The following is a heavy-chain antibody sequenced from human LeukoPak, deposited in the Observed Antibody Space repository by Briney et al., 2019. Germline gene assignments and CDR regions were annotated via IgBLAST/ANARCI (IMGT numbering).Heavy chain of an antibody. D-gene: IGHD6-19*01. CDR3: ARQQWDYFDY. CDR2: IYYSGST. Sequence: SETLSLTCTVSGGSISSSSYYWGWIRQPPGKGLEWIGSIYYSGSTYYNPSLKSRVTISVDTSKNQFSLKLSSVTAADTAVYYCARQQWDYFDYWGQGTLVTVSS. V-gene: IGHV4-39*01. CDR1: GGSISSSSYY. J-gene: IGHJ4*02.